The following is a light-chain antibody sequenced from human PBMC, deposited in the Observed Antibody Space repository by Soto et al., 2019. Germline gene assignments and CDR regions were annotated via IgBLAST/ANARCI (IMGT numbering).Light chain of an antibody. J-gene: IGKJ4*01. V-gene: IGKV1-9*01. CDR1: QGISSY. CDR2: DAS. Sequence: IQLTQSPSSLSESVGDRVTITCRASQGISSYLGWYQQKPGKAPNFMIYDASTSHSGVPSRFSGGGSGTDFTLTISSLQTEDFATYYCQQVNVYPSTFGGGTKVDIK. CDR3: QQVNVYPST.